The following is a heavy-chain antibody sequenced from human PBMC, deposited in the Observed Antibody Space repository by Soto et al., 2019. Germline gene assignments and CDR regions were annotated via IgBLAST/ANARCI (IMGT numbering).Heavy chain of an antibody. V-gene: IGHV3-33*01. D-gene: IGHD1-1*01. Sequence: QVQVVESGGGVVQPGRSLRLSCAASGFTFSSYGMHWVRQAPGKGLEWVAVIWHDGKNKYYADSVKGRFTISRDNSKNTLYLQMNSLRAEDTAVYYSARDPGNDEAIDYWGQGTLVTVSS. CDR1: GFTFSSYG. J-gene: IGHJ4*02. CDR3: ARDPGNDEAIDY. CDR2: IWHDGKNK.